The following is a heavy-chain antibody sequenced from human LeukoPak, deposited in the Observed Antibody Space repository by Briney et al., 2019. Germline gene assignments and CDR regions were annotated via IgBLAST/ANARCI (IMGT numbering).Heavy chain of an antibody. D-gene: IGHD3-10*01. J-gene: IGHJ4*02. V-gene: IGHV3-48*01. CDR2: ISSSSSTI. CDR1: GFTFSSYT. CDR3: ARERRYYYGSGSYSGLDY. Sequence: GGSLRLSCAASGFTFSSYTMNWVRQAPGKGLEWVSYISSSSSTIYYADSVKGRFTISRDNAKNSLYLQMNSLRAEDTAVYYCARERRYYYGSGSYSGLDYWGQGTLVTVSS.